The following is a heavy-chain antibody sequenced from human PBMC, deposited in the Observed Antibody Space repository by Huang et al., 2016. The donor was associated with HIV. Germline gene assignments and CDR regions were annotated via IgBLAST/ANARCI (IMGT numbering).Heavy chain of an antibody. CDR3: ARGRGSSWSRFDT. V-gene: IGHV4-34*02. D-gene: IGHD6-13*01. J-gene: IGHJ4*02. CDR1: GESLSDFF. CDR2: INQSGRT. Sequence: QVQLEQWGARLLKPSETLSLTCAVYGESLSDFFWSWIRQPPGKGLEWIGEINQSGRTNYHPSLNSRVTIAVDTSKKQCSLKLKAVTAADTSMYYCARGRGSSWSRFDTWGQGSLVTVFS.